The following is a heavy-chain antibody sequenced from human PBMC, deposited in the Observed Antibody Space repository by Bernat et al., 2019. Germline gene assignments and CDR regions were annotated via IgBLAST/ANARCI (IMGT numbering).Heavy chain of an antibody. CDR1: GGSISSYY. J-gene: IGHJ6*02. V-gene: IGHV4-59*01. CDR2: IYYSGST. CDR3: ARDSHYYDSSGYDYYYGMDV. Sequence: QVQLQESGPGLVKPSETLSLTCTVSGGSISSYYWSWIRQPPGKGLEWIGYIYYSGSTNYNPSLKNRVTISVDTSKNQFSLKLSSVTAADTAVYYCARDSHYYDSSGYDYYYGMDVWGQGTTVTVSS. D-gene: IGHD3-22*01.